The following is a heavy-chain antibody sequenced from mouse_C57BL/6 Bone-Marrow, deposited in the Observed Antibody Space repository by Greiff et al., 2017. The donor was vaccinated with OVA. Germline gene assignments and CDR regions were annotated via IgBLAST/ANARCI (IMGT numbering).Heavy chain of an antibody. CDR3: ARGRDGNYDWYFDV. D-gene: IGHD2-1*01. CDR1: GYSFTDYN. V-gene: IGHV1-39*01. Sequence: VQLQQSGPELVKPGASVKISCKASGYSFTDYNMNWVKQSNGKSLEWIGVINPNYGTTSYNQKFKGKATLPVEQSSSTAYMQLNSLTAEDSAVYYCARGRDGNYDWYFDVWGTGTTVTVSS. J-gene: IGHJ1*03. CDR2: INPNYGTT.